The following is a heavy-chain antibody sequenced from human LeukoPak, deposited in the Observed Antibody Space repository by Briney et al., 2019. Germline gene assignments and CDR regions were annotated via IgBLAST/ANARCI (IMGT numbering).Heavy chain of an antibody. CDR1: GFTFSTYW. Sequence: PGGSLRLPCAASGFTFSTYWMHWVRQAPGKGLEWVSSISSSSSYIYYADSEKGRFTISRDNAKNSLYLQMNSLRAEDTAVYYCARDMGRSSGSVFFDYWGQGTLVTVSS. V-gene: IGHV3-21*01. CDR3: ARDMGRSSGSVFFDY. CDR2: ISSSSSYI. J-gene: IGHJ4*02. D-gene: IGHD1-26*01.